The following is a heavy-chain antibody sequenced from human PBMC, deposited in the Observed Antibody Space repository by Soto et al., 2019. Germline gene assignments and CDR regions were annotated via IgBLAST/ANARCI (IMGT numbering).Heavy chain of an antibody. CDR3: ARDRNYYYDSSGYYFYYYYYGMDV. D-gene: IGHD3-22*01. J-gene: IGHJ6*02. CDR1: GYTFTSYG. CDR2: ISAYNGNT. Sequence: GASVKVSCKASGYTFTSYGISWVRQAPGQGLEWMGWISAYNGNTNYAQKLQGRVTMTTDTSTSTAYMELRSLRSDDTAVYYCARDRNYYYDSSGYYFYYYYYGMDVWGQGTTVTVSS. V-gene: IGHV1-18*04.